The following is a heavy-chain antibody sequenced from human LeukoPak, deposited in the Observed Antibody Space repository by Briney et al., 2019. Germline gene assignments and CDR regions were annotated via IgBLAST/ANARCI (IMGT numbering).Heavy chain of an antibody. D-gene: IGHD1-26*01. CDR1: GFTFSSFG. Sequence: GGSLRLSCAASGFTFSSFGMHWVRRAPGKGREWVAFIRYDGSNKYYADSVKGRFTISRDNSKNTLYLQMNSLRAEDTAVYYCAKVSDVGATRSPCGSWGQGTLVTVSS. V-gene: IGHV3-30*02. CDR3: AKVSDVGATRSPCGS. J-gene: IGHJ4*02. CDR2: IRYDGSNK.